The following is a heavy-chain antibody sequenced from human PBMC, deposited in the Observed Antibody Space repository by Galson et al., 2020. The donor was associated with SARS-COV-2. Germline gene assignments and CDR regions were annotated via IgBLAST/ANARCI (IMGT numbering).Heavy chain of an antibody. CDR2: IDFTRSA. CDR1: GGSISNEGYY. Sequence: ETSETLSLTCSVSGGSISNEGYYWGWLRQHPGKGLEWITSIDFTRSAYYNPSLKRRVTISVDTSKNQFSLRLSSVTAADTAVYYWARDNRVAAVKRGAFDIWGQGTVVTVSS. D-gene: IGHD6-13*01. CDR3: ARDNRVAAVKRGAFDI. V-gene: IGHV4-31*03. J-gene: IGHJ3*02.